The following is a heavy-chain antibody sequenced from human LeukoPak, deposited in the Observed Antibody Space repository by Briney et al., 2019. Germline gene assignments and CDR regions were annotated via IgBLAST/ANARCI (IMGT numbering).Heavy chain of an antibody. J-gene: IGHJ6*03. CDR3: ARARAVAGSNYYYYYYMDV. Sequence: ASVKVSSKASGGTFSSYAISWVRQAPGQGLEWMGGIIPIFGTANYAQKFQGRVTITTDESTSTAYMELSSLRSEDTAVYCCARARAVAGSNYYYYYYMDVWGKGTTVTVSS. CDR1: GGTFSSYA. CDR2: IIPIFGTA. D-gene: IGHD6-19*01. V-gene: IGHV1-69*05.